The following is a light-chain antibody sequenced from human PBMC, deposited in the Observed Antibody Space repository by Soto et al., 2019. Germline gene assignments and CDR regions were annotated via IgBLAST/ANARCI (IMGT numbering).Light chain of an antibody. J-gene: IGLJ1*01. Sequence: QSALTQPASVSGSPGQSITISCTGTSSDIGSYNRVSWYQQPPGTAPKLIIYEVNNRPSGVPDRFPGSKSGNTASLTISGLQAEDEADYYCNSFTTSSTYVFGTGTKV. CDR1: SSDIGSYNR. V-gene: IGLV2-18*02. CDR3: NSFTTSSTYV. CDR2: EVN.